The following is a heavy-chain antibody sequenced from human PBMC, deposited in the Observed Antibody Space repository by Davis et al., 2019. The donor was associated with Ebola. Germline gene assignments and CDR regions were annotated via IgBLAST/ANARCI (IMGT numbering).Heavy chain of an antibody. D-gene: IGHD1-26*01. CDR3: AKDSRWELHGLFDY. J-gene: IGHJ4*02. CDR2: IKQDGSEK. CDR1: GFTFTRYW. V-gene: IGHV3-7*03. Sequence: GGSLRLSCAASGFTFTRYWMSWVRQAPGKGLEWVANIKQDGSEKYYVDSVKGRFTISRDNAKNSLYLQMNSLRAEDTALYYCAKDSRWELHGLFDYWGQGTLVTVSS.